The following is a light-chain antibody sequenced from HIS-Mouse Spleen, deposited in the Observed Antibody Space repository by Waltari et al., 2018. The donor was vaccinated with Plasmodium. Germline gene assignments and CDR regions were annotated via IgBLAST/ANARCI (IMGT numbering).Light chain of an antibody. J-gene: IGKJ2*01. V-gene: IGKV1-33*01. Sequence: DIQMTQSPSSLSASVGGRVTITCQARQDISNYLNWYQQKPGKAPKLLIYDASNLETGVPSRFSGSGSGTDFTFTISSLQPEDIATYYCQQYDNLPYTFGQGTKLEIK. CDR1: QDISNY. CDR2: DAS. CDR3: QQYDNLPYT.